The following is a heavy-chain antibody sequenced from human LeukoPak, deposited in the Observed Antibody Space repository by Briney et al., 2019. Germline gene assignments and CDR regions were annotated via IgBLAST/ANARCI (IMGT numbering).Heavy chain of an antibody. CDR1: GFTFSSYS. V-gene: IGHV3-21*01. D-gene: IGHD4-17*01. CDR3: ASWVPEDGAYRVDY. J-gene: IGHJ4*02. Sequence: GGSLRLSCAASGFTFSSYSMNWVRQAPGKGLEWVSSISSSSSYIYYADSVKGRFTISRDNAKNSLYLQMNSLRAEDTAVYYRASWVPEDGAYRVDYWGQGTLVTVSS. CDR2: ISSSSSYI.